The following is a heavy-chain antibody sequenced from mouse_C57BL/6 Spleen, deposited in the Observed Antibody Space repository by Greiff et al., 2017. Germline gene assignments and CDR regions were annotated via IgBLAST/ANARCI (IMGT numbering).Heavy chain of an antibody. CDR2: FYPGSGSI. V-gene: IGHV1-62-2*01. J-gene: IGHJ1*03. CDR3: ARSYYYGSTYWYFDG. Sequence: QVQLQQSGAELVKPGASVKLSCKASGYTFTEYTIHWVKQRPGQGLEWIGWFYPGSGSINYNEKFKGKATLTADKSSSTVYMELSRLTSEDSAVYFCARSYYYGSTYWYFDGGGTGTTVTVSS. D-gene: IGHD1-1*01. CDR1: GYTFTEYT.